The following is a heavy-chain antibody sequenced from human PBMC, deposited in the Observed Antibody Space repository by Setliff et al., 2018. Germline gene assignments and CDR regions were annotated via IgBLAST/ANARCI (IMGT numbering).Heavy chain of an antibody. CDR3: ARDPRIAAAGHVDY. D-gene: IGHD6-13*01. V-gene: IGHV1-18*01. CDR1: GYTFTSYG. Sequence: ASVKVSCKASGYTFTSYGISWVRQAPGQGLEWMGWISAYNGNTSYAQKLQGRVTMTTDTSTSTAYMELRSLRSDDTAVYYCARDPRIAAAGHVDYWGQGTLVTVSS. J-gene: IGHJ4*02. CDR2: ISAYNGNT.